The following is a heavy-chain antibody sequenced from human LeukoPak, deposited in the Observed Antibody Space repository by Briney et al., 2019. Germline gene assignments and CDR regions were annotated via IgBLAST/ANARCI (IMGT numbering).Heavy chain of an antibody. CDR1: GLTFSSYS. V-gene: IGHV3-21*01. Sequence: TGGSLRLSCAASGLTFSSYSMNWVRQAPGKGLEWVSSISSSSYIYYADSVKGRFTISRDNAKNSLYLQMNSLRAEDTAVYYCARGMGATIDYWGQGTLVTVSS. CDR3: ARGMGATIDY. D-gene: IGHD1-26*01. J-gene: IGHJ4*02. CDR2: ISSSSYI.